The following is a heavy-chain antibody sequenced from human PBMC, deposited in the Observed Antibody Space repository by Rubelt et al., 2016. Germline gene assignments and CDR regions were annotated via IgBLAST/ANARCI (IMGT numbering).Heavy chain of an antibody. D-gene: IGHD1-26*01. Sequence: QLQLQESGPGLVKPSETLSLTCTVSGGSISSENFYWDWIRQPPGKGLEWIGSINYSGSTCYNPSLKSRVTISVDTSKNPLFVMLNSLTAAGTAIYHWAGESSGSSRTVSRGQGTLVTVSS. CDR1: GGSISSENFY. CDR2: INYSGST. J-gene: IGHJ4*02. V-gene: IGHV4-39*07. CDR3: AGESSGSSRTVS.